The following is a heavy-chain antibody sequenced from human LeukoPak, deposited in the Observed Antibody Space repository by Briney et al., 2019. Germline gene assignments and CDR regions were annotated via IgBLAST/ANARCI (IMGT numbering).Heavy chain of an antibody. CDR1: GGSISSGGYS. CDR2: ISYSGYT. CDR3: ARSFGESYFDY. V-gene: IGHV4-31*11. D-gene: IGHD3-10*01. J-gene: IGHJ4*02. Sequence: SETLSLTCAVSGGSISSGGYSWSWIRQHPGKGLEWIGYISYSGYTYYNPSLKSRLTISVDTSKNQFSLKLTSVTAADTAVYYCARSFGESYFDYWGQGILVTVSS.